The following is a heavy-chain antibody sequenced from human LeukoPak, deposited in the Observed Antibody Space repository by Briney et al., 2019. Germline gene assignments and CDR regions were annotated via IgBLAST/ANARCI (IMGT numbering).Heavy chain of an antibody. D-gene: IGHD3-3*01. V-gene: IGHV3-30*18. J-gene: IGHJ6*02. CDR1: GFTFSSYG. Sequence: GGSLRLSCAASGFTFSSYGMHWVRQAPGKGLEWVAVISYDGSNKYYADSVKGRFTISRDNSTNTLYLQMNSLRAEDTAVYYCAKEKRFLEPGRYYYYYGMDVWGQGTTVTVSS. CDR3: AKEKRFLEPGRYYYYYGMDV. CDR2: ISYDGSNK.